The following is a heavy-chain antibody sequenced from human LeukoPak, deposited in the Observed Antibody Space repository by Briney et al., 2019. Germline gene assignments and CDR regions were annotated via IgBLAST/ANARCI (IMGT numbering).Heavy chain of an antibody. CDR1: GGTFSTYA. V-gene: IGHV1-69*13. Sequence: SVKVSCKASGGTFSTYAISWVRQAPGQGLEWMGGIIPMFGTANHAQKFQGRVTVTADESTSTAYMKLSTLRSEDTAVYYCARRFLGYYMDVWGKGTTVTVSS. CDR3: ARRFLGYYMDV. D-gene: IGHD3-3*01. J-gene: IGHJ6*03. CDR2: IIPMFGTA.